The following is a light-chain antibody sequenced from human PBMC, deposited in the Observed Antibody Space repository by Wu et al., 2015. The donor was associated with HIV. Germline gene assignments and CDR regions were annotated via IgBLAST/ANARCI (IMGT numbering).Light chain of an antibody. J-gene: IGKJ2*01. V-gene: IGKV1-39*01. CDR3: QKSHSPPYT. CDR2: ATS. CDR1: QSISNY. Sequence: DIQMTQSPSSLSASVGDRVTITCRASQSISNYLNWYQQKEGKAPKLLIYATSILQSGVPSRFSGSGSGTDFTLTISSLQPEDFATYYCQKSHSPPYTFGQGTKLEIK.